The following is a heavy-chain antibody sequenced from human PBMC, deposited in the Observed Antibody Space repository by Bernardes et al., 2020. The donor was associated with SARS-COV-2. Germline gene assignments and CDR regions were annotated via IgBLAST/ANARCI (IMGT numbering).Heavy chain of an antibody. J-gene: IGHJ4*02. Sequence: SETLSLTCTVSGGSISSSSYYWGWIRQPPGKGLEWIGSIYYSGSTYYNPSLKSRVTISVDTSKNQFSLKLSSVTAADTAVYYCARVRNSYYDFWSGHQGIDYWGQGTLVTVSS. CDR1: GGSISSSSYY. D-gene: IGHD3-3*01. CDR3: ARVRNSYYDFWSGHQGIDY. CDR2: IYYSGST. V-gene: IGHV4-39*07.